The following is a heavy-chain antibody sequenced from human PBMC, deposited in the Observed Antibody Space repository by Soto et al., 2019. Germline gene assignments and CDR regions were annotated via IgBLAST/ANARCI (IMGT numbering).Heavy chain of an antibody. V-gene: IGHV1-3*01. Sequence: GASVKVSCKASGYTFTSYAMHWVRQAPGQRLEWMGWINAGNGNTKYPQKFQGRVTITRDTSASTAYMELSSLRSEDTAVYYCARTYYDSSGYYYWGQGTLVTVSS. J-gene: IGHJ4*02. CDR1: GYTFTSYA. CDR2: INAGNGNT. D-gene: IGHD3-22*01. CDR3: ARTYYDSSGYYY.